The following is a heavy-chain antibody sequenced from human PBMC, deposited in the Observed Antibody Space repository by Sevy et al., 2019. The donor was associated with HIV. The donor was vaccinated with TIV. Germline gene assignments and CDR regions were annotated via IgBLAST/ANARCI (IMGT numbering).Heavy chain of an antibody. CDR1: GFTFRSYS. CDR3: AREGEGSCEYGFDI. J-gene: IGHJ3*02. Sequence: GGSLRLSCEASGFTFRSYSMNWVRQAPGKGLEWLSSISGSSSYIYYADSVKGRFTISRDKAKNSLYLQMNGLGAEETVLYYCAREGEGSCEYGFDIWGQWTMVTVSS. D-gene: IGHD2-15*01. CDR2: ISGSSSYI. V-gene: IGHV3-21*06.